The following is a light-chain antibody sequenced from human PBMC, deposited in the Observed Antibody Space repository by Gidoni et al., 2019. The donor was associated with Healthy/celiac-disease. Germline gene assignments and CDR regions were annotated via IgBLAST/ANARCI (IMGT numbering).Light chain of an antibody. CDR3: QQLNSYLPYT. V-gene: IGKV1-9*01. Sequence: IQLTQSPSSLSASVGDRVTITCRARQGISSYLAWYQQKPGKAPKLLIYAASTLQSGVPSRFSGSGSGTDFTLTISSLQPEDFATYYCQQLNSYLPYTFGQGTKLEIK. J-gene: IGKJ2*01. CDR2: AAS. CDR1: QGISSY.